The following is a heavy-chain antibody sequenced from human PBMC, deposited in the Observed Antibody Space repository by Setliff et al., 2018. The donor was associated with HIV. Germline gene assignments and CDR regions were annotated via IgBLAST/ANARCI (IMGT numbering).Heavy chain of an antibody. CDR1: GGSIRSSSYY. D-gene: IGHD4-17*01. CDR2: VSSRGDT. V-gene: IGHV4-39*07. Sequence: PSETLSLTCTVSGGSIRSSSYYWGWIRQPPGKGLEWIGRVSSRGDTNYNPSLKSRVTMSVDTSKNQFSLKLTSVTASDTAVYYCARAAAGNTGPFDLWGQGSPVTVPQ. J-gene: IGHJ4*02. CDR3: ARAAAGNTGPFDL.